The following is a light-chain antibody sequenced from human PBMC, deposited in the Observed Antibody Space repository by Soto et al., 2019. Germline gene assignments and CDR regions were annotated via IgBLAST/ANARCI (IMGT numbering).Light chain of an antibody. CDR3: SLYTSSSTVV. Sequence: QSALTQPGSVSGSPGQSITISCTGTSSDVGGYNYVSWYQQQPGKAPKLMIYDVSNRPSGFYNLFSGSKSGNTASLTISGLQAEDAADYYFSLYTSSSTVVFGGGTKRTVL. CDR2: DVS. CDR1: SSDVGGYNY. V-gene: IGLV2-14*01. J-gene: IGLJ2*01.